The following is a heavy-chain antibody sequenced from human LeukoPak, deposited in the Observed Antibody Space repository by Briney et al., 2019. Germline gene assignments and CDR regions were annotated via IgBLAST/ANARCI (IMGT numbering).Heavy chain of an antibody. V-gene: IGHV4-39*01. CDR2: IYYSGST. J-gene: IGHJ4*02. CDR3: ARISRGSYGNDC. CDR1: GGSISSSSYY. Sequence: SETLSLTCTVSGGSISSSSYYWGWIRQPPGKGLEWIGSIYYSGSTYYNPSLKSRVTISVDTSKNQFSLKLSSVTAADTAVYYCARISRGSYGNDCWGQGTLVTVSS. D-gene: IGHD1-26*01.